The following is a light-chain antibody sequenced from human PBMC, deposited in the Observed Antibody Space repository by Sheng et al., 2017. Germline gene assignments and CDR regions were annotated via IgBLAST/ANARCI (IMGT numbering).Light chain of an antibody. V-gene: IGLV2-23*02. CDR2: EVN. CDR1: SSDLGSYNL. CDR3: CSYAHNSTWV. Sequence: QSALTQPASVSGSPGQSITISCTGTSSDLGSYNLVSWYQQHPGKAPKLVIFEVNQRPSGISNRFSASKSGNTASLTISGLQAEDEADYHCCSYAHNSTWVFGGGTKLTVL. J-gene: IGLJ3*02.